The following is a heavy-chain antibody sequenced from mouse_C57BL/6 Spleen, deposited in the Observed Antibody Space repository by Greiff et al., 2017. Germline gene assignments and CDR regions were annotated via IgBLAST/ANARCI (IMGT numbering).Heavy chain of an antibody. CDR1: GYTFTDYE. V-gene: IGHV1-15*01. Sequence: VQLQQSGAELVRPGASVTLSCKASGYTFTDYEMHWVKQTPVHGLEWIGAIDPETGGTAYKQKFKGKAILTADKSSSTAYMELRSLTSEDSSVYYCTSYDYDWYFDGWGTGTTGTVSS. CDR2: IDPETGGT. J-gene: IGHJ1*03. D-gene: IGHD2-4*01. CDR3: TSYDYDWYFDG.